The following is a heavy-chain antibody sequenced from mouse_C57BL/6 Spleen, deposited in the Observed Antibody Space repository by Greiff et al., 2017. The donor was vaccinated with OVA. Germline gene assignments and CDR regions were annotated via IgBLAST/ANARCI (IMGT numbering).Heavy chain of an antibody. CDR2: IHPNSGST. V-gene: IGHV1-64*01. CDR1: GYTFTSYW. CDR3: ASSYYGSPYYAMDY. D-gene: IGHD1-1*01. J-gene: IGHJ4*01. Sequence: QVQLQQPGAELVKPGASVKLSCKASGYTFTSYWMHWVKQRPGQGLEWIGMIHPNSGSTNYNEKFKSKATLTVDKSSSTAYMQLSSLTSEDSAVYYCASSYYGSPYYAMDYWGQGTSVTVSS.